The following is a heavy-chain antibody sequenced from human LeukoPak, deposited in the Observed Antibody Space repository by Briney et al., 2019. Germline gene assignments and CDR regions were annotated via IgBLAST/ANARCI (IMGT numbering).Heavy chain of an antibody. CDR1: GFTFSSND. V-gene: IGHV3-30*02. Sequence: PGGSLRLSCAASGFTFSSNDMHWVRQAPGKGLEWVAFIWSDGSNKYYADSVKGRFTISRDNSKNTLYLQMNSLRAEDTAVYYCAKDHSIAVAGSDYWGQGTLVTVSS. CDR3: AKDHSIAVAGSDY. CDR2: IWSDGSNK. J-gene: IGHJ4*02. D-gene: IGHD6-19*01.